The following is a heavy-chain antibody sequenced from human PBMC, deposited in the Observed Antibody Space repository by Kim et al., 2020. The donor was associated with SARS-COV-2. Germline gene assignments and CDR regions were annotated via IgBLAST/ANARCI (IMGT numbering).Heavy chain of an antibody. CDR1: GFTFSSYA. Sequence: GGSLRLSCAASGFTFSSYAMHWVRQAPGKGLEWVAVISYDGSNKYYADSVKGRFTISRDNSKNTLYLQMNSLRAEDTAVYYCARDHDSMVLGFDYWGQGTLVTVSS. V-gene: IGHV3-30*04. D-gene: IGHD3-10*01. J-gene: IGHJ4*02. CDR3: ARDHDSMVLGFDY. CDR2: ISYDGSNK.